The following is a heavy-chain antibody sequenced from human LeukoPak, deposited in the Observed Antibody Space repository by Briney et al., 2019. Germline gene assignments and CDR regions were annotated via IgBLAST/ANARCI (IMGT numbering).Heavy chain of an antibody. Sequence: GGSLRLSCAASGFTFRNYGMFWVRQAPGKGLEYLAVIWYDGSKNYYADSVKGRLTISRDNSKNTLYLQINSLRAEDTAVYYRARWEAGPPYYYHGMDVWGQGTTVTVSS. J-gene: IGHJ6*02. CDR2: IWYDGSKN. CDR1: GFTFRNYG. V-gene: IGHV3-33*07. CDR3: ARWEAGPPYYYHGMDV. D-gene: IGHD1-26*01.